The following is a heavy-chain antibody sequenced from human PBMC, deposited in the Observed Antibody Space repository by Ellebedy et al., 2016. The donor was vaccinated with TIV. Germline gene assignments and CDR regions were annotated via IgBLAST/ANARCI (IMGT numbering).Heavy chain of an antibody. CDR2: IKSKIDGGTA. CDR3: CTCGRGGTCYLDN. Sequence: PGGSLRLSCETSGFSFNHAWLSWVRQAPGKGLECVGRIKSKIDGGTADYATTVKGRFTISRDDLKNMLYLEMNSLQTEDTAVYYCCTCGRGGTCYLDNWGQGTLIAVSS. D-gene: IGHD2-15*01. J-gene: IGHJ4*02. V-gene: IGHV3-15*01. CDR1: GFSFNHAW.